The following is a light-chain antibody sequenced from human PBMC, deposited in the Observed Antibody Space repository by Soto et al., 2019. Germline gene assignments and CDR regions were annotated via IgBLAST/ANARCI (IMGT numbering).Light chain of an antibody. CDR1: QDISNY. V-gene: IGKV1-33*01. CDR2: DAS. J-gene: IGKJ5*01. Sequence: DIQMTQSPSSLSASVGDRVTITCQASQDISNYLNWYQQKPGKAPKLLIYDASNLETGVPSMFSGSGSGTDFTFTISSLQPEDIATYYCQQYDKLPPITFGQGTRLEIK. CDR3: QQYDKLPPIT.